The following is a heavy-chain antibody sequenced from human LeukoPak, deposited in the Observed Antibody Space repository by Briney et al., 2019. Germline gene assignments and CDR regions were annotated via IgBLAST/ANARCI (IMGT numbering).Heavy chain of an antibody. CDR2: INHSGST. J-gene: IGHJ4*02. Sequence: SETLSLTCAVYGGSFSGYYWSWIRQPPGKGLEWIGEINHSGSTNYNPSLKSRVTISVDTSKNQFSLKLSSVTAADTAVYYCARGSRAVAIDYCGQGTLVTVSS. CDR3: ARGSRAVAIDY. D-gene: IGHD6-19*01. CDR1: GGSFSGYY. V-gene: IGHV4-34*01.